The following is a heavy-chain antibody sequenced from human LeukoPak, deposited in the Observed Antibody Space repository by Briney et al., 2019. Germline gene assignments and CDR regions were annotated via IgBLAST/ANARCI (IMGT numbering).Heavy chain of an antibody. D-gene: IGHD2/OR15-2a*01. J-gene: IGHJ4*02. CDR3: AREGPRGNSQFDY. V-gene: IGHV3-33*01. CDR2: IWYDGSNK. CDR1: GFIFSSYG. Sequence: GGSLRLSCAASGFIFSSYGMHWVRQAPGKGLEWVAVIWYDGSNKYYADSVKGRFTISRDNSKNTLYLQMNSLRAEDTAIYYCAREGPRGNSQFDYWGQGTLVTVSS.